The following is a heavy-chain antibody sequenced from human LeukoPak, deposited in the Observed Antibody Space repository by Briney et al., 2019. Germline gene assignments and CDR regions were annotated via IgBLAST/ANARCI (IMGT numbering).Heavy chain of an antibody. CDR2: IYAGGST. D-gene: IGHD1/OR15-1a*01. V-gene: IGHV3-66*01. J-gene: IGHJ4*02. CDR1: GFTFSSYA. CDR3: ARVGWNNAYFDH. Sequence: GGSLRLSCAASGFTFSSYAMSWVRQAPGKGLEWVSVIYAGGSTHYADSVKGRFTISRDNPRNTVNLEMDSLRAEDTAVYFCARVGWNNAYFDHWGQGTLVTVSS.